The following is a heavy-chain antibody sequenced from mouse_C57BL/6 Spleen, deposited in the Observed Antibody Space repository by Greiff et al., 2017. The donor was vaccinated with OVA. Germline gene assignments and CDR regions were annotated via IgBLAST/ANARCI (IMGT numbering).Heavy chain of an antibody. CDR3: ARNNYAYAMDY. CDR1: GFTFSDYY. J-gene: IGHJ4*01. CDR2: INYDGSST. V-gene: IGHV5-16*01. D-gene: IGHD1-3*01. Sequence: EVQRVESAGGLVQPGSSMKLSCTASGFTFSDYYMAWVRQVPEKGLEWVANINYDGSSTYYLDSLKSRFIISRDNAKNILYLQMSSLKSEDTATYYCARNNYAYAMDYWGQGTSVTVSS.